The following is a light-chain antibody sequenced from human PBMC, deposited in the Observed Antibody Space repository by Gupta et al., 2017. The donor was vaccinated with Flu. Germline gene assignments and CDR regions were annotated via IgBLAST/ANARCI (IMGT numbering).Light chain of an antibody. Sequence: QSVLTQPPSASGTPGPRVTISCSGSTSNIGSNTVNWYQQLPGTAPKLLIYDNDQRPSGVPDRFSGSKSGTSASLAVSGLRSGDEGDYYCAAWDDSLDGLYVFGTGTKVSVL. J-gene: IGLJ1*01. CDR2: DND. CDR3: AAWDDSLDGLYV. CDR1: TSNIGSNT. V-gene: IGLV1-44*01.